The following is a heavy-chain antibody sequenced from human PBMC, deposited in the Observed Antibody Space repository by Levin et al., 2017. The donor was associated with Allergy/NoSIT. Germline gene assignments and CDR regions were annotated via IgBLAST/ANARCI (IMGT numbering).Heavy chain of an antibody. Sequence: LSLTCAASGFTFDDYAMHWVRQAPGKGLEWVSGISWNSGNIASADSVKGRFTISGDNAKNSLYLQMNSLRAEDTALYYCAKAPYSSGWYWFDYWGQGTLVTVSS. CDR3: AKAPYSSGWYWFDY. CDR1: GFTFDDYA. D-gene: IGHD6-19*01. J-gene: IGHJ4*02. CDR2: ISWNSGNI. V-gene: IGHV3-9*01.